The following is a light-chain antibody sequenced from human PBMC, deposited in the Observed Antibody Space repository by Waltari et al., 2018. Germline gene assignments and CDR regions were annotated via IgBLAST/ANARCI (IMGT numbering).Light chain of an antibody. V-gene: IGLV3-25*03. CDR2: KDS. CDR3: QSADSSGTNVV. CDR1: ALPKQH. Sequence: SYELTQPPSVSVSPGQTARIPCSGDALPKQHSYWYQQKPGQAPVLVIYKDSERPSGIPERFSGSSSGTTVTLTISGVQAEDEADYYCQSADSSGTNVVFGGGTKLTVL. J-gene: IGLJ2*01.